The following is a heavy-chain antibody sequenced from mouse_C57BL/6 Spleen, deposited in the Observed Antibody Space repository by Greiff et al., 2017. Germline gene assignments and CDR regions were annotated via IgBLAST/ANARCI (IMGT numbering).Heavy chain of an antibody. V-gene: IGHV5-4*01. Sequence: EVMLVESGGGLVKPGGSLKLSCAASGFTFSSYAMSWVRQTPEKRLEWVATISDGGSYTSYPDNVKGRFTISRDNAKNNLDLQMSHLQSEDTAMYYCAREGLRPGGPWFAYWGQGTLVTVSA. D-gene: IGHD3-1*01. CDR3: AREGLRPGGPWFAY. J-gene: IGHJ3*01. CDR2: ISDGGSYT. CDR1: GFTFSSYA.